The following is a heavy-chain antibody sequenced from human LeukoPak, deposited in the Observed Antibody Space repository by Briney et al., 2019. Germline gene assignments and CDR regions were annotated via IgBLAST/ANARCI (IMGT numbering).Heavy chain of an antibody. V-gene: IGHV4-34*01. CDR2: INHSGST. J-gene: IGHJ5*02. CDR3: AREGGYGYFDWLPRGVQGDWFDP. CDR1: GGSFSGYY. Sequence: SETLSLTCAVYGGSFSGYYWSWIRQPPGKGLEWIGEINHSGSTNYNPSLKSRVTISVDTSKNQFSLKLSSVTAADTAVYYCAREGGYGYFDWLPRGVQGDWFDPWGQGTLVTVSS. D-gene: IGHD3-9*01.